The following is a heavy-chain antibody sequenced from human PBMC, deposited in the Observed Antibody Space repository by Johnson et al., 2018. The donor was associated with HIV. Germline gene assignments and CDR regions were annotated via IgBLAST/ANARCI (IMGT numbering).Heavy chain of an antibody. V-gene: IGHV3-15*01. D-gene: IGHD3-10*01. Sequence: VQLMESGGGVVQPRRSLRLSCAASGFTFSSYAMHWVRQAPGKWLDSVGRIHSKTDGATTDNAAPGQGRFHIPRDDSKNTLYVQMNSQKTGDTAVYYGSTDHRGSGRGREKHDAFDIWGQGTMVTVSS. J-gene: IGHJ3*02. CDR1: GFTFSSYA. CDR2: IHSKTDGATT. CDR3: STDHRGSGRGREKHDAFDI.